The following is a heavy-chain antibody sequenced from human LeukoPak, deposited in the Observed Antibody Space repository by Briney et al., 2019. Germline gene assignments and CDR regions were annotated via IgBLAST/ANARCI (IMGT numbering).Heavy chain of an antibody. CDR3: ARDGNRESYYYGMDV. CDR1: GYTFTSYY. CDR2: INPSGGST. J-gene: IGHJ6*02. Sequence: ASVKVSCKASGYTFTSYYMHWVRQAPGQGLEWMGIINPSGGSTSYAQKFQGRVTMTRDTSTSTAYMELSSLRSEDTAVYYCARDGNRESYYYGMDVWGQGTTVTVSS. V-gene: IGHV1-46*01. D-gene: IGHD3-10*01.